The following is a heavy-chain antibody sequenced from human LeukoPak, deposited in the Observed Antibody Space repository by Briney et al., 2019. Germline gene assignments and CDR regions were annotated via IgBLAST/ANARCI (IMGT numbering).Heavy chain of an antibody. D-gene: IGHD6-13*01. CDR1: GGTFSSYA. V-gene: IGHV7-4-1*02. Sequence: ASVKVSCKASGGTFSSYAISWVRQAPGQGLEWMGWINTNTGNPTYAQGFTGRFVFSLDTSVSTAYLQISSLKAEDTAVYYCARDKPYSSSWYWGFDYWGQGTLVTVSS. J-gene: IGHJ4*02. CDR3: ARDKPYSSSWYWGFDY. CDR2: INTNTGNP.